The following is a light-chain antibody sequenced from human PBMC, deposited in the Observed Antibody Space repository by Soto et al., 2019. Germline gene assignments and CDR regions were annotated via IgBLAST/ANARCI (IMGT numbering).Light chain of an antibody. Sequence: QSALTQPASVSGSPGQSITISCTGTSSDVGGYNYVSWYQQHPAKAPKLMIYDVSNRPSGVSNRFSGSKSGNTASLTISGLDAEEAAYYCCYSSRSSSPFVFGTGTKVTVL. CDR3: YSSRSSSPFV. CDR1: SSDVGGYNY. J-gene: IGLJ1*01. CDR2: DVS. V-gene: IGLV2-14*01.